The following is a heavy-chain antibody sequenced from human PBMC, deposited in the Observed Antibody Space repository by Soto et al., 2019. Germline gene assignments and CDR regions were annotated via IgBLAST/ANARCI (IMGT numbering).Heavy chain of an antibody. Sequence: QVQLVESGGGVVQPGRSLRLSCAASGFTFSSYAMHWVRQAPGKGLEWVAVISYDGSNKYYADSVKGRFTISRDNSKNALYLQMNSLRAEDTAVYYCARATYKDYGDYGYWGQGTLVTVSS. D-gene: IGHD4-17*01. CDR3: ARATYKDYGDYGY. J-gene: IGHJ4*02. CDR2: ISYDGSNK. V-gene: IGHV3-30-3*01. CDR1: GFTFSSYA.